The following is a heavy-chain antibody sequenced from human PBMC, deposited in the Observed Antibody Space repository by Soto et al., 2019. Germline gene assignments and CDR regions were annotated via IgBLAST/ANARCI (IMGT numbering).Heavy chain of an antibody. V-gene: IGHV4-61*01. Sequence: SETLSLTCSGSGDSVGRGTNYWSWVRQAPGRGLEWIGYIIDAGTTYDTSYIESRVSISLDTAKNQVSLKLTSVTAADTAIYYCARDRRGRADGFIYYYAMDVWGQGTSVTVSS. CDR2: IIDAGTT. CDR1: GDSVGRGTNY. CDR3: ARDRRGRADGFIYYYAMDV. D-gene: IGHD6-13*01. J-gene: IGHJ6*02.